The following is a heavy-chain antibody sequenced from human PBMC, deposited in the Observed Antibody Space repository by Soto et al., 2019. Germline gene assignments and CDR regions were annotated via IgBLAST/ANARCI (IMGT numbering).Heavy chain of an antibody. CDR3: ARLYCTSSTCDSWFDP. Sequence: ESLKISCPGFGYTFTTFWISWVRQMPGRGLEWMGRIDPRDSYTTYSPSFQGHVTISVDKSIRTAYLQWGSLKASDTAMYYCARLYCTSSTCDSWFDPWGQGTLVTVSS. CDR1: GYTFTTFW. CDR2: IDPRDSYT. V-gene: IGHV5-10-1*01. D-gene: IGHD2-2*01. J-gene: IGHJ5*02.